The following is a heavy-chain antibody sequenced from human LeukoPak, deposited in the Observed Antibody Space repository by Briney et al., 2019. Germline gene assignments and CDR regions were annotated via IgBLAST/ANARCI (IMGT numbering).Heavy chain of an antibody. CDR2: ISGSGGST. CDR3: AKDLVGATDFDY. Sequence: GGSLRLSCAASGFTFSSYSMNWVRQAPGKGLEWVSAISGSGGSTYYADSVKGRFTISRDNSKNTLYLQMNSLRAEDTAVYYCAKDLVGATDFDYWGQGTLVTVSS. D-gene: IGHD1-26*01. J-gene: IGHJ4*02. CDR1: GFTFSSYS. V-gene: IGHV3-23*01.